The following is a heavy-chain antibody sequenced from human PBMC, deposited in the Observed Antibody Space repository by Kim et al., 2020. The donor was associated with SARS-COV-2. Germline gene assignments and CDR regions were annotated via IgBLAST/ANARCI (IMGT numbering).Heavy chain of an antibody. J-gene: IGHJ6*02. CDR2: IIPILGIA. D-gene: IGHD3-9*01. CDR1: GGTFSSYT. CDR3: ARDHVASAFILTGLYYYGMDV. V-gene: IGHV1-69*04. Sequence: SVKVSCKASGGTFSSYTISWVRQAPGQGLEWMGRIIPILGIANYAQKFQGRVTITADKSTSTAYMELSSLRSEDTAVYYCARDHVASAFILTGLYYYGMDVWGQGTTVTVSS.